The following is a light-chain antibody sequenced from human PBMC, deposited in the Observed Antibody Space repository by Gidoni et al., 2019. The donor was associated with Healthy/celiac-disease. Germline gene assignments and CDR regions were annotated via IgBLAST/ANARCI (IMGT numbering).Light chain of an antibody. CDR1: QSISSW. V-gene: IGKV1-5*03. J-gene: IGKJ4*01. CDR3: QQYNSYS. Sequence: DIQMTQSPSTLSASVGDRVTITCRASQSISSWLAWYQQKPGQAPKLLIYKASSLESGVPSRFSGSGSGTEFPLTISSLQPDDFATYYCQQYNSYSFGGGTKVEIK. CDR2: KAS.